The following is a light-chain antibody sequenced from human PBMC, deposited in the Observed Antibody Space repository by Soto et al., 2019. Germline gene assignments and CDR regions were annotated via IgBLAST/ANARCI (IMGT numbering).Light chain of an antibody. CDR3: QQYYSYPPWT. CDR2: AAS. CDR1: QGISSY. Sequence: AIRMTRSPSSLSASTGDRVTITCRASQGISSYLAWYQQKPGKAPKLLIYAASTLQSGVPSRFSGSGSGTDFTLTISCLQSEDFATYYCQQYYSYPPWTFGQGTKVEIK. V-gene: IGKV1-8*01. J-gene: IGKJ1*01.